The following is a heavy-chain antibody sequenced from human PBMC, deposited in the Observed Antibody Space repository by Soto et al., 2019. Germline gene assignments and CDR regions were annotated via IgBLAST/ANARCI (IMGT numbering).Heavy chain of an antibody. D-gene: IGHD5-18*01. CDR2: INPNSGGT. CDR1: GDTFSGYY. CDR3: ARGVVDNAMVYYFDY. Sequence: GASVKVSCKASGDTFSGYYMHWVRQAPGQGLECMGWINPNSGGTHYAQKFQGRVTMTRDASLSTAYQELSSPRSADTAVYYCARGVVDNAMVYYFDYWGQGTLVTVSS. V-gene: IGHV1-2*02. J-gene: IGHJ4*02.